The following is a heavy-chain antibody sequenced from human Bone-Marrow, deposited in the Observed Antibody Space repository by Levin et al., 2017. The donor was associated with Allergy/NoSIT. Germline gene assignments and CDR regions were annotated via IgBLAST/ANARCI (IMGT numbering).Heavy chain of an antibody. CDR3: AKNFGGSIRAFDI. Sequence: ASVKVSCKASGGTFSTHAISWTRQAPGQGLEWMGGIIPMFGSTNYARKFQGRVTLTADESMSTAYMELSSLRSDDTAVYYCAKNFGGSIRAFDIWGQGTMVAVSS. D-gene: IGHD1-26*01. CDR1: GGTFSTHA. J-gene: IGHJ3*02. CDR2: IIPMFGST. V-gene: IGHV1-69*13.